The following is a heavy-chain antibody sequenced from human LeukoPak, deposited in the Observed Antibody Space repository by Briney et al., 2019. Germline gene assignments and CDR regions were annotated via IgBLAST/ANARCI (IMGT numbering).Heavy chain of an antibody. D-gene: IGHD6-19*01. CDR2: IKRKTDGGTT. J-gene: IGHJ4*02. Sequence: GGSLRLSCAASAFTFSNAWMNWVRQAPGKGLEWVGRIKRKTDGGTTDYAAPVKGRFTISRDDSKNTLYLQMNSLKTEDTAVYYCTTDPVPEGIAVAGTDLGYWGQGTLVTVSS. V-gene: IGHV3-15*01. CDR3: TTDPVPEGIAVAGTDLGY. CDR1: AFTFSNAW.